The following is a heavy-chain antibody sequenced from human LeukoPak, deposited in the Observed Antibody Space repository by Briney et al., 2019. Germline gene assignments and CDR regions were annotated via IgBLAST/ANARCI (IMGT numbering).Heavy chain of an antibody. Sequence: GGSLRLSCTASGFSFSGHWMHWARQLPGKGLVWVSRISPTGSTTSYADSVKGRFTVSRDNAKNTLYLQVNNLRAEDTAVYYCARGPNSNWSGLDFWGQGTLHTVSS. D-gene: IGHD6-6*01. V-gene: IGHV3-74*01. J-gene: IGHJ4*02. CDR3: ARGPNSNWSGLDF. CDR2: ISPTGSTT. CDR1: GFSFSGHW.